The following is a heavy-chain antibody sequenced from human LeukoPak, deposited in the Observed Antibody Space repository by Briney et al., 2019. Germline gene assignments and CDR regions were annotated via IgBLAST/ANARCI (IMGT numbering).Heavy chain of an antibody. CDR3: ARQRYCSSTSCPDAFDI. CDR1: GFTFSSYS. J-gene: IGHJ3*02. CDR2: ISSSSSYI. Sequence: GGSLRLSCAASGFTFSSYSMNWVRQAPGKGLEWVSSISSSSSYIYYADSVKGRFTISRDNAKNSLYLQMNSLRAEDTAVYYCARQRYCSSTSCPDAFDIWGKGTMVTVSS. V-gene: IGHV3-21*01. D-gene: IGHD2-2*01.